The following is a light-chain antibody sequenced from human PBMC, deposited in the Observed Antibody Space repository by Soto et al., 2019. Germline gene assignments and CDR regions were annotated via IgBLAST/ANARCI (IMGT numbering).Light chain of an antibody. Sequence: QSALTQPRSVSGSRGQSVTISCTGSSSDVGGYNFVSWYQQCPGKAPKLIIYDVTKRPSGVPDRFTGSKSGNTASLTISGRQAEDEADYYCCSYAGTYTLWVFGGGTQLTVL. CDR3: CSYAGTYTLWV. J-gene: IGLJ3*02. V-gene: IGLV2-11*01. CDR2: DVT. CDR1: SSDVGGYNF.